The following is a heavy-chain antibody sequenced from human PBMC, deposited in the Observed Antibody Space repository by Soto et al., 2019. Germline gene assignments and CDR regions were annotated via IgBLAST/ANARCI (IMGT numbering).Heavy chain of an antibody. Sequence: GGSVRLSCAASGLTFSSYWMHWVRQAPGKGLEWVSRIEGDGSSTTSADSVKGRFTVSRDDARNTLYLQMSSLRADDTAIYYFSIEVLHAAGFFDFWGQGXMATL. CDR2: IEGDGSST. J-gene: IGHJ3*01. D-gene: IGHD6-13*01. V-gene: IGHV3-74*01. CDR3: SIEVLHAAGFFDF. CDR1: GLTFSSYW.